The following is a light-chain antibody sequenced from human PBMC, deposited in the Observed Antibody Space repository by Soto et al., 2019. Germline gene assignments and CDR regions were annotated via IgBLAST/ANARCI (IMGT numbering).Light chain of an antibody. J-gene: IGLJ1*01. Sequence: QSALTQPASVSGSPGQSITISCTGTSSDIGGYDYVSWYQQYPGKAPKLMIYEVSNRPSGVSHRFSGSKSGNTASLTISGLQAVDESDYYCSSYTSSSTLVFGTGTKLTVL. CDR3: SSYTSSSTLV. CDR2: EVS. V-gene: IGLV2-14*01. CDR1: SSDIGGYDY.